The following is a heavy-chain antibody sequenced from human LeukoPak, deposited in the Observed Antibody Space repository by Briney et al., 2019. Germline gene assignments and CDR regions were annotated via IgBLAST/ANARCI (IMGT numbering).Heavy chain of an antibody. D-gene: IGHD1-14*01. CDR3: ARWYPSRYAFDI. CDR1: GGSLSSGNW. V-gene: IGHV4-4*02. Sequence: PSGTLSLTCAVSGGSLSSGNWWSWVRPPPGKGLEWIGEIYHSGSTNYNPSLKSRVTISVDKSKNQFSLKLSSVTAADTAVYYCARWYPSRYAFDIWGQGTMVTVSS. CDR2: IYHSGST. J-gene: IGHJ3*02.